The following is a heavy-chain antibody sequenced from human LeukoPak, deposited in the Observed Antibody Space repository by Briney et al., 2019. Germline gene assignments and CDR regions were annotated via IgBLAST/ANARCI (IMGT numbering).Heavy chain of an antibody. CDR2: INHSGST. D-gene: IGHD6-19*01. Sequence: SETLSLTCAVYSGSFSGYYWSWIRQPPGKGLEWIGEINHSGSTNYNPSLKSRVTISVDTSKNQFSLKLSSVTAADTAVYYCARGSGWYALHYWGQGTLVTVSS. J-gene: IGHJ4*02. CDR1: SGSFSGYY. V-gene: IGHV4-34*01. CDR3: ARGSGWYALHY.